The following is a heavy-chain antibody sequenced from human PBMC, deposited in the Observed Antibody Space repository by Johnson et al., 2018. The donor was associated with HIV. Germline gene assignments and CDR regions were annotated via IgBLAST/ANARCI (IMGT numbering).Heavy chain of an antibody. Sequence: QVQLVESGGGVVQPGGSLRLSCAASGFSFSNYWMSWVRQAPGKGLEWVAFILFDGSNKYYADSVKGRFTISRDNSKNTLYLQMNRLRAEDTAVYYCARDLSMLVVANAFDIWGQGTMVTFSS. D-gene: IGHD2-21*01. CDR2: ILFDGSNK. CDR1: GFSFSNYW. J-gene: IGHJ3*02. CDR3: ARDLSMLVVANAFDI. V-gene: IGHV3-30*02.